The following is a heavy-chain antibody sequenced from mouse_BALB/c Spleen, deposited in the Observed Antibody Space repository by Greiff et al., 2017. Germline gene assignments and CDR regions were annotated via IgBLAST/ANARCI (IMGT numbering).Heavy chain of an antibody. CDR3: ARSDWDWYYFDY. D-gene: IGHD4-1*01. J-gene: IGHJ2*01. Sequence: DVMLVESGGGLVQPGGSRKLSCAASGFTFSSFGMHWVRQAPEKGLEWVAYISSGSSTIYYADTVKGRFTISRDNPKNTLFLQMTSLRSEDTAMYYCARSDWDWYYFDYWGQGTTLTVSS. CDR2: ISSGSSTI. V-gene: IGHV5-17*02. CDR1: GFTFSSFG.